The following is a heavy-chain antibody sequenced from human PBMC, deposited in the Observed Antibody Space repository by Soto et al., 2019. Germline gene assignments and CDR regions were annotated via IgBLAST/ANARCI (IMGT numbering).Heavy chain of an antibody. V-gene: IGHV4-59*08. CDR2: IYYSGST. Sequence: SEARPLTCTVSTCSISSYYWRWIRQPPGKGLEWIGYIYYSGSTSYNPSLKSRVTISLDTSKNQFSLKLSSVTAADTAVYYCARALLWFGELSRWFDPWGQGTLVTVS. CDR3: ARALLWFGELSRWFDP. D-gene: IGHD3-10*01. CDR1: TCSISSYY. J-gene: IGHJ5*02.